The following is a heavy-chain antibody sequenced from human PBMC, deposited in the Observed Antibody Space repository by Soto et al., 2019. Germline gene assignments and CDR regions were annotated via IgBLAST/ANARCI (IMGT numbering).Heavy chain of an antibody. J-gene: IGHJ4*02. D-gene: IGHD4-17*01. CDR3: VRDLHEPLAADALREAN. CDR2: ISSSGTGT. CDR1: GFTFSSYE. Sequence: EMQLVQSGGGLVQPGGSLRLSCAASGFTFSSYEMHWVRQAPGKGLEWISYISSSGTGTYYADSVRGRFTMSRDNTKNSVSLQTYSLRAEDTAIYYCVRDLHEPLAADALREANWGQGTQVTVSS. V-gene: IGHV3-48*03.